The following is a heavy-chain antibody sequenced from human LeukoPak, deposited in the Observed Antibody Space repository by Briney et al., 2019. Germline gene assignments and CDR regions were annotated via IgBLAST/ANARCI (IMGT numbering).Heavy chain of an antibody. Sequence: GGSLRLSCAASGFSFSSYWMHWVRQAPGKGLLWVSRINIDGRSASYAPSVTGRFTMSRDNARNTVYLQMNSLRAEYTVVYYCVRDVWGDRDGFFEYWGQGTLVTVSS. D-gene: IGHD2-21*01. CDR1: GFSFSSYW. CDR3: VRDVWGDRDGFFEY. CDR2: INIDGRSA. J-gene: IGHJ4*02. V-gene: IGHV3-74*01.